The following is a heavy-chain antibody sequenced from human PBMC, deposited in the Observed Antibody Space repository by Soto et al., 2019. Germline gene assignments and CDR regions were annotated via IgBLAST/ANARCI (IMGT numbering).Heavy chain of an antibody. V-gene: IGHV3-21*01. D-gene: IGHD6-19*01. CDR1: GFTFSSYS. J-gene: IGHJ5*02. Sequence: EVQLVESGGGLVKPGGSLRLSCAASGFTFSSYSMNWVRQAPGKGLEWVSSISSSSSYIYYADSVKGRFTIARDNAKNSLYLQMNSLRAEDTAVYYCARWSWDAIAVAAIAGLFDPWGQGTLVTVSS. CDR2: ISSSSSYI. CDR3: ARWSWDAIAVAAIAGLFDP.